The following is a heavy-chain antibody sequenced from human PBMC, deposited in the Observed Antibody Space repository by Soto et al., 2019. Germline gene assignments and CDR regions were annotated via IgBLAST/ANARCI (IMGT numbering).Heavy chain of an antibody. CDR2: IDPSDSYT. V-gene: IGHV5-10-1*01. Sequence: GEARKISCKGSADSLTSCWISGGRQMPGKGLEWMGRIDPSDSYTNYSPSFQGHVTISADKSISTAYLQWSSLKASDTAMYYCATIPYSSSYYYYGLAVRGQGTTVPVSS. D-gene: IGHD6-6*01. CDR1: ADSLTSCW. J-gene: IGHJ6*01. CDR3: ATIPYSSSYYYYGLAV.